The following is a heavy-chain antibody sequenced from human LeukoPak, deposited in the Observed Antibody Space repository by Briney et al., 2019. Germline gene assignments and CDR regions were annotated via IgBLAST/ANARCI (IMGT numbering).Heavy chain of an antibody. V-gene: IGHV4-34*01. CDR3: ARRVIVVVPAAKYPFMDV. CDR2: INHSGST. J-gene: IGHJ6*03. Sequence: SETLSLTCTVSGGSISGYYWSWIRQPPGKGLEWIGEINHSGSTNYNPSLKSRVTISVDTSKNQFSLKLSSVTAADTAVYYCARRVIVVVPAAKYPFMDVWGKGTTVTVSS. D-gene: IGHD2-2*01. CDR1: GGSISGYY.